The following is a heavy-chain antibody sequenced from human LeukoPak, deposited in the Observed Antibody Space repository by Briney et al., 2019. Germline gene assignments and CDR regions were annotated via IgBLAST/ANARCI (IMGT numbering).Heavy chain of an antibody. V-gene: IGHV3-7*04. Sequence: GGSLRLSCAASGFTFSSYWMSWVRQAPGKGLEWVANIKQDGSEKYYVDSVKGRFTISRDNAKNSLYLQMNSLRAEDTAVYYCVRGKVGSPPARSSWYGGFDYWGQGTLVTVSS. CDR1: GFTFSSYW. J-gene: IGHJ4*02. D-gene: IGHD6-13*01. CDR3: VRGKVGSPPARSSWYGGFDY. CDR2: IKQDGSEK.